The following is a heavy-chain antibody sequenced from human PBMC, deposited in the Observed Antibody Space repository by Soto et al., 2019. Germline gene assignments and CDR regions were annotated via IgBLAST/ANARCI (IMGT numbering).Heavy chain of an antibody. J-gene: IGHJ4*02. CDR2: ISPSSSFL. CDR1: GFSFRSYY. CDR3: ARVGTDYGSGSPYYSDY. Sequence: LRLSCAASGFSFRSYYMNWVRQAPGRGLEWVSSISPSSSFLNYADSVKGRFTISRDNAKSSVNLQMNSLRAEDTAVYYCARVGTDYGSGSPYYSDYWGQGTLVTVSS. V-gene: IGHV3-21*06. D-gene: IGHD3-10*01.